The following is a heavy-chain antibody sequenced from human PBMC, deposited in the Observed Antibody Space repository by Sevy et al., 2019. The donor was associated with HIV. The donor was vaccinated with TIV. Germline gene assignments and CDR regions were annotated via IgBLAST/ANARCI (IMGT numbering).Heavy chain of an antibody. Sequence: GGSLRLSCAASGFTFSSYEMNWVRQAPGKGLEWVSYISSSGSTIYYADSVKGRFTISRDNAKNSLYLQMNSLRAEDTDVYYCARDGIAAAGYYYYGMDVWGQGTTVTVSS. CDR1: GFTFSSYE. V-gene: IGHV3-48*03. CDR3: ARDGIAAAGYYYYGMDV. J-gene: IGHJ6*02. D-gene: IGHD6-13*01. CDR2: ISSSGSTI.